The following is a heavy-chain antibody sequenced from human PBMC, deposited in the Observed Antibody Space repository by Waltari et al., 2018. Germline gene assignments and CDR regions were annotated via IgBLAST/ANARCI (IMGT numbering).Heavy chain of an antibody. V-gene: IGHV4-34*01. D-gene: IGHD4-17*01. CDR2: INHSGST. Sequence: QVQLQQWGAGLLKPSETLSLTCAVYGGSFSGYYWSWIRQPPGKGLEWIGEINHSGSTNYNPSLKSRVTISVDTSKNQFSLKLSSVTAADTAVYYCARGKPDYGDLRDGGFVDYWGQGTLVTVSS. CDR3: ARGKPDYGDLRDGGFVDY. CDR1: GGSFSGYY. J-gene: IGHJ4*02.